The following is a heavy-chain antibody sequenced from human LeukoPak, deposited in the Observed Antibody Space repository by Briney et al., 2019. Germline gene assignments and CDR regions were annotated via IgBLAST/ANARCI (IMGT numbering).Heavy chain of an antibody. CDR1: GFTFSSYA. CDR3: AKDPLLVVPAAIGGNWFDP. V-gene: IGHV3-23*01. Sequence: GGSLRLSCAASGFTFSSYAMSWVRQAPGKGLEWVSAISGSGGSTYYADSVKGRFTTSRDNSKNTLYLQMNSLRAEDTAVYYCAKDPLLVVPAAIGGNWFDPWGQGTLVTVSS. D-gene: IGHD2-2*01. J-gene: IGHJ5*02. CDR2: ISGSGGST.